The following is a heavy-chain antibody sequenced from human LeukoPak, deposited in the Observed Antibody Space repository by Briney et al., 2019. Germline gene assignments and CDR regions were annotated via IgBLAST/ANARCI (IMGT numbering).Heavy chain of an antibody. CDR3: AKALTSGWYLDAFNI. D-gene: IGHD6-19*01. J-gene: IGHJ3*02. V-gene: IGHV3-23*01. CDR2: ISGSGGST. CDR1: GFTFSSYV. Sequence: GGSLRLSCAASGFTFSSYVMSWVRQAPGKGLDWVSGISGSGGSTYYADSVKGRFTISRDNSKNTLYLQMNSLRDEDTAVYYCAKALTSGWYLDAFNIWGQGTMVTVSS.